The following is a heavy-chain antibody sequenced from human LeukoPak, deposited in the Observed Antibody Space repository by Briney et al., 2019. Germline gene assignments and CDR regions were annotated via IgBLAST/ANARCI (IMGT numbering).Heavy chain of an antibody. V-gene: IGHV3-23*01. Sequence: GGSLRLSCAASGFTFSNFALSWVRQAPGKGLEWVSAISGRGRGGSTNYADSVKGRFTISRDNSKNTLYLQMNSLRAEDTAVYYCARYRTVTLFDYWGQGTLVTVSS. CDR2: ISGRGRGGST. J-gene: IGHJ4*02. CDR1: GFTFSNFA. D-gene: IGHD4-17*01. CDR3: ARYRTVTLFDY.